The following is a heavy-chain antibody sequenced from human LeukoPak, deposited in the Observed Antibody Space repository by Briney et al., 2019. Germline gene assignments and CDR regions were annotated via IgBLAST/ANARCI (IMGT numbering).Heavy chain of an antibody. J-gene: IGHJ4*02. D-gene: IGHD2-2*02. Sequence: ASVKVSCKASGYTFANFGITWVRQAPGRGLEWMGWISVYNGNTNYAQNLQGRVTLTTDTSTSTAYMELRSLRSDDTALYYCARTCSSSSCYMVHWSQGTLVTVSS. CDR3: ARTCSSSSCYMVH. V-gene: IGHV1-18*01. CDR1: GYTFANFG. CDR2: ISVYNGNT.